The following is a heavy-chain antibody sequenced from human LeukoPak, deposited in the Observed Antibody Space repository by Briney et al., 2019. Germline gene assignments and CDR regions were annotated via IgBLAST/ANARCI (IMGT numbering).Heavy chain of an antibody. V-gene: IGHV4-34*01. CDR2: INHSGST. Sequence: PSETLSLTCAVYGGSFSGYYWSWIRQPPGKGLEWIGEINHSGSTNYNPSLKSRVTISVDTSKNQFSLKLSSVTAADTAVYYCARGGQEDIVVVPAAIGLIDYYYGMDVWGQGTTVTVSS. CDR3: ARGGQEDIVVVPAAIGLIDYYYGMDV. J-gene: IGHJ6*02. CDR1: GGSFSGYY. D-gene: IGHD2-2*01.